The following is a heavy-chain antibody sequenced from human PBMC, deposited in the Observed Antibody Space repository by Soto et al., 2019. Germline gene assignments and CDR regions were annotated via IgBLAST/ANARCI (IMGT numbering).Heavy chain of an antibody. J-gene: IGHJ1*01. CDR2: ISYDGSNK. V-gene: IGHV3-30-3*01. Sequence: QVQLVESGGGVVQPGRSLRLSCAASGFTFSSYAMHWVRQAQGKGLEWVAVISYDGSNKYYADSVKGRFTISRDNSKNTLYLQMNSLRAEDTAVYYCARDSVDFHYDSSGSPSHWGQGTLVTVSS. CDR1: GFTFSSYA. CDR3: ARDSVDFHYDSSGSPSH. D-gene: IGHD3-22*01.